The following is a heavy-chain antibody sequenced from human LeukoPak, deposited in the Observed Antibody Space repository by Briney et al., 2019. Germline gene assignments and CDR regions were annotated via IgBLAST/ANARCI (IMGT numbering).Heavy chain of an antibody. CDR3: ARSSSWDKDSFDY. J-gene: IGHJ4*02. CDR1: GGSISSYY. CDR2: IYYTGST. Sequence: PSETLSLTCTISGGSISSYYWSWIRQPPGKGLEWIGYIYYTGSTNYNPSLKSRVTMSVDTSKNQFSLKLSSVTAADTAVYYCARSSSWDKDSFDYWGQGTLVTVSS. V-gene: IGHV4-59*12. D-gene: IGHD6-13*01.